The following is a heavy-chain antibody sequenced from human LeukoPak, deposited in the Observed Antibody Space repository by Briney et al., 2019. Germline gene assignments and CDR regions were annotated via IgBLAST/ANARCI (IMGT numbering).Heavy chain of an antibody. V-gene: IGHV3-30*03. D-gene: IGHD2-2*01. J-gene: IGHJ4*02. CDR2: ISYDGSNK. Sequence: PGGSLRLSCAASGFTFSSYGMHWVRQAPGKGLEWVAVISYDGSNKYYADSVKGRFTISRDNSKNTLYLQMNSLRAEDTAVYYCAREFRDIVVVPAARRPLDYWGQGTLVTVSS. CDR3: AREFRDIVVVPAARRPLDY. CDR1: GFTFSSYG.